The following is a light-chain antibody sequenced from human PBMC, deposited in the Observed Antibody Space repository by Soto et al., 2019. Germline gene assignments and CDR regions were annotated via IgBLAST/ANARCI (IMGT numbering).Light chain of an antibody. J-gene: IGKJ2*01. CDR3: QQSSNIPYT. Sequence: DIQMTQSPSSLSASVGDRVTITCRASQTISSYLNWYQQNPGKAPKLLIYAASSLQSGVPSRFSGSRSWTDFTLTISSLQPEDFATYYCQQSSNIPYTFGQGTKLEIK. V-gene: IGKV1-39*01. CDR2: AAS. CDR1: QTISSY.